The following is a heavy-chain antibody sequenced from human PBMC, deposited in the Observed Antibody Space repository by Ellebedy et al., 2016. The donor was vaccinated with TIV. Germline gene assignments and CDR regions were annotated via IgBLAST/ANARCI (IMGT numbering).Heavy chain of an antibody. J-gene: IGHJ6*02. D-gene: IGHD2-21*01. CDR3: ARESYYCAGPNCFPYNGLDV. CDR2: IYQSGQT. Sequence: MPSETLSLTCAVSGGSVGTGGYAWNWIRQPPGKGLEWVGHIYQSGQTKYHPSLKSRVTISMDRSKNQFSLRLTSVTAADTAVYYCARESYYCAGPNCFPYNGLDVWGQGTTVAVSS. CDR1: GGSVGTGGYA. V-gene: IGHV4-30-2*01.